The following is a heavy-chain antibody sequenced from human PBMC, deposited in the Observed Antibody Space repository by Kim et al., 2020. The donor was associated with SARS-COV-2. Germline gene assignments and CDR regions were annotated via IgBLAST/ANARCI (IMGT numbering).Heavy chain of an antibody. CDR2: IWYDGSNK. Sequence: GGSLRLSCAASGFTFSSYGMHWVRQAPGKGLEWVAVIWYDGSNKYYADSVKGRFTISRDNSKNTLYLQMNSLRAEDTAVYYCAREELVVYAPLDYWGQGTLVTVSS. CDR3: AREELVVYAPLDY. V-gene: IGHV3-33*01. CDR1: GFTFSSYG. J-gene: IGHJ4*02. D-gene: IGHD2-8*02.